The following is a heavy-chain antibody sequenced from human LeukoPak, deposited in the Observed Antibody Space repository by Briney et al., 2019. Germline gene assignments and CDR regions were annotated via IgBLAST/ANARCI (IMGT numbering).Heavy chain of an antibody. J-gene: IGHJ4*02. CDR3: AKGGEYQLRGGHFDY. CDR2: INPAGSQK. V-gene: IGHV3-7*03. CDR1: GFTFSSSW. Sequence: PGGSLRLSCAASGFTFSSSWMNWVRQAPGKGLEWVANINPAGSQKNYVDSVKGRFTISRDNAKNSLYLQMNSLRAEDTALYYCAKGGEYQLRGGHFDYWGQGTLVTVSS. D-gene: IGHD2-2*01.